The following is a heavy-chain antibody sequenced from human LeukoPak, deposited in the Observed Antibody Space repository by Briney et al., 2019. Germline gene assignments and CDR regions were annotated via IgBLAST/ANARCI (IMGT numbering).Heavy chain of an antibody. D-gene: IGHD3-22*01. Sequence: SVKVSCKASGGTFSSYAISWVRQAPGQRLEWMGRIIPIFGTANYAQKFQGRVTITTDESTSTAYMELSSLRSEDTAVYYCARPSYYYDSSGYSTGAFDIWGQGTKVTVSS. CDR3: ARPSYYYDSSGYSTGAFDI. V-gene: IGHV1-69*05. CDR2: IIPIFGTA. CDR1: GGTFSSYA. J-gene: IGHJ3*02.